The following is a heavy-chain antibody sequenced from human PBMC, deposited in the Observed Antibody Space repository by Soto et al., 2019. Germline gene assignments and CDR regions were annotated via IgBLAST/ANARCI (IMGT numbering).Heavy chain of an antibody. CDR3: ARGGGFDY. D-gene: IGHD1-26*01. CDR1: GGSFSGYY. V-gene: IGHV4-34*01. Sequence: SETLSLTCAVYGGSFSGYYWSWIRQPPGKGLEWIGEINHSGSTNYNPSLKSRVTISVDTSKNQFSLKLSSVTAADTAVYYCARGGGFDYWGQGTLVTVSS. J-gene: IGHJ4*02. CDR2: INHSGST.